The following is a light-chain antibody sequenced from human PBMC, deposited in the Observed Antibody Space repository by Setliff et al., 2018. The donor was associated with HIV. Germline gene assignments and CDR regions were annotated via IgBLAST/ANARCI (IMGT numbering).Light chain of an antibody. V-gene: IGKV1-13*02. CDR2: DVS. CDR3: QHFNAFPYT. Sequence: AIQLTQSPSSLSASLGDRVTISCRASQAISRALAWYQQKPGNPPRLLLSDVSDLESGVPSRFSGSGSGTDFTLTITNLQPDDFATYSCQHFNAFPYTFGQGTKVDIK. CDR1: QAISRA. J-gene: IGKJ2*01.